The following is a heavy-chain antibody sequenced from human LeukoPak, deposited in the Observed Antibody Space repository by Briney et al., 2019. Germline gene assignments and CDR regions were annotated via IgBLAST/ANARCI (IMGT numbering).Heavy chain of an antibody. CDR2: ISAYNGNT. D-gene: IGHD6-19*01. J-gene: IGHJ5*02. Sequence: GASVKVSCKASGYTFTSYDINWVRQATGQGLEWMGWISAYNGNTNYAQKLQGRVTMTTDTSTSTAYMELRSLRSDDTAVYYCARLFGGWWFDPWGQGTLVTVSS. CDR3: ARLFGGWWFDP. V-gene: IGHV1-18*01. CDR1: GYTFTSYD.